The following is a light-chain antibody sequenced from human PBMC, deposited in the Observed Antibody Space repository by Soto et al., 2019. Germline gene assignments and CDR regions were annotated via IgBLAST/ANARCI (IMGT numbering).Light chain of an antibody. V-gene: IGKV3-20*01. J-gene: IGKJ2*01. Sequence: ESVLTQSPGTLSSSPGERATLSCRASQSVSSSNLARYLQKPGQAPRLLIYGASNRATGIPDRFSGSGSGTDFTLTISRLEPEDFAVYYCQQYGSSPPKYTFGQGTKLEIK. CDR1: QSVSSSN. CDR2: GAS. CDR3: QQYGSSPPKYT.